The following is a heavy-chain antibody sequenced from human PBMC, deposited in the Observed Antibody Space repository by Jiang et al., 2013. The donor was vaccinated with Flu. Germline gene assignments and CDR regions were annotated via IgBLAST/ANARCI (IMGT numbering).Heavy chain of an antibody. J-gene: IGHJ6*02. Sequence: GLVKPSETLSLTCTVSGGSVDDYYWSWIRQPPGKGLEWIGFIYYLGNTDYNPSLKTRVTISINRSKNQFSLKLTSVTAADTATYYCARGDYTGYYYYGLDVWGQGTTVIVSS. D-gene: IGHD3-3*01. V-gene: IGHV4-59*02. CDR1: GGSVDDYY. CDR2: IYYLGNT. CDR3: ARGDYTGYYYYGLDV.